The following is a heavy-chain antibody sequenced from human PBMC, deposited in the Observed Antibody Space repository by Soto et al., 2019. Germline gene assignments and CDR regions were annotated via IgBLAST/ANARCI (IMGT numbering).Heavy chain of an antibody. CDR3: ARGLLGLEYCSSTSCYLRPRSGGFWFDP. CDR1: GGSFSAYY. J-gene: IGHJ5*02. D-gene: IGHD2-2*01. Sequence: PSETLSLTCAVYGGSFSAYYWSWIRQPPGKGLEWIGEINHNGGTSYNPSLKSRVTISVDTSKNQFSLQLSSVTAADTAVYYCARGLLGLEYCSSTSCYLRPRSGGFWFDPWGQGTLVTVSS. V-gene: IGHV4-34*01. CDR2: INHNGGT.